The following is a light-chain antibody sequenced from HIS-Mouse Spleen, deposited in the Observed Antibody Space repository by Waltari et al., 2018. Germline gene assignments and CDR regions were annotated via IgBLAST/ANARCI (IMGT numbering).Light chain of an antibody. J-gene: IGLJ1*01. CDR3: CSYAGSYTYV. CDR2: DGS. Sequence: QSALTQPRSVSGSPGQSVTISCTGTSSDVGGYNYVSWYQQHPGKAPKLMIYDGSKRPSGFPDRCAGSKSGNTAALTISGLQAEDEADYYCCSYAGSYTYVFGTGTKVTVL. CDR1: SSDVGGYNY. V-gene: IGLV2-11*01.